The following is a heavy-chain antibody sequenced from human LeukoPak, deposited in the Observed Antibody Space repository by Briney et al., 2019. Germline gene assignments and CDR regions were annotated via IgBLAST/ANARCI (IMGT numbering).Heavy chain of an antibody. D-gene: IGHD3-22*01. Sequence: GGSLRLSRAASGFTFKTHAMSWVRQAPGKGLEWVSRIDDSGVIRSYADSVKGRFTISRDNSKMTLTLQMNSLRAEDTAVYYCAKRLKRNYYYHYAMDVWGQGTTVTVSS. CDR1: GFTFKTHA. CDR3: AKRLKRNYYYHYAMDV. CDR2: IDDSGVIR. V-gene: IGHV3-23*01. J-gene: IGHJ6*02.